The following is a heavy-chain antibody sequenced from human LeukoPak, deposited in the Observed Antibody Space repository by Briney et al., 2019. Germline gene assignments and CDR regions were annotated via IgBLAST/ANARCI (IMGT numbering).Heavy chain of an antibody. Sequence: GGSLRLSCAASGFTFSSYAMHWVRQAPGKGLEYVSAISSNGGSTYYANSVKGRFTISRDNSKNTLYLQMGSLRAEDMAVYYCARDSSEGITMIVLEYYFDYWGQGTLVTVSS. CDR1: GFTFSSYA. D-gene: IGHD3-22*01. J-gene: IGHJ4*02. V-gene: IGHV3-64*01. CDR2: ISSNGGST. CDR3: ARDSSEGITMIVLEYYFDY.